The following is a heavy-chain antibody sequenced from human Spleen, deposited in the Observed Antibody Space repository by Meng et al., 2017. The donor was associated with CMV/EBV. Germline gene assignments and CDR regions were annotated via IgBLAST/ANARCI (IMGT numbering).Heavy chain of an antibody. J-gene: IGHJ4*02. V-gene: IGHV4-4*07. D-gene: IGHD1-26*01. CDR3: TRSTGTYAPFDY. CDR1: GGSISTYS. Sequence: QVQLQESGSGLVKPSETLSLTCTVSGGSISTYSWNWIRQAAGEGLEWIGQIYSIGTTDYNPSLKSRVTMSLDTSKNELSLRLRSVTAADTAVYYCTRSTGTYAPFDYWGQGILVTVSS. CDR2: IYSIGTT.